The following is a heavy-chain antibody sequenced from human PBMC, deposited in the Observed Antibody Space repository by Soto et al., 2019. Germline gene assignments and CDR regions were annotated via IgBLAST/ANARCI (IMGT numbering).Heavy chain of an antibody. D-gene: IGHD1-7*01. J-gene: IGHJ4*02. CDR1: GFTFSNAW. CDR2: IKSKTDGVTT. Sequence: GGSLRLSCAASGFTFSNAWMSWVRQAPGKGLEWVGRIKSKTDGVTTDYAAPVKGRFTISRDDSKNTLYLQMNSLKTEDTAVYYCITDPNNWNYPDYWGQGTLVTVSS. CDR3: ITDPNNWNYPDY. V-gene: IGHV3-15*01.